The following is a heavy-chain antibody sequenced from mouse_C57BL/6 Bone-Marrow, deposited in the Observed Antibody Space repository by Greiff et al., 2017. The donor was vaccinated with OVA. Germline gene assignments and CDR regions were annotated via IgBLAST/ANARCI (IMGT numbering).Heavy chain of an antibody. V-gene: IGHV1-64*01. J-gene: IGHJ1*03. CDR3: AGYFDV. CDR1: GYTFTSYW. CDR2: IHPNSGST. Sequence: QVQLQQSGAELVKPGASVKLSCKASGYTFTSYWMHWVKQRPGQGLAWIGMIHPNSGSTKYNEKFKSKATLTVDKSSSTAYMQLSSLTSEDSAVYYCAGYFDVWGTGTTVTVSS.